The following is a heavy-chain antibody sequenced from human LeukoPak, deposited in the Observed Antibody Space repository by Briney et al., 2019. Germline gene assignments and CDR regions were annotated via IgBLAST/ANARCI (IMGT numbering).Heavy chain of an antibody. Sequence: SVKVSCKASGGTFSSYAISWVRQAPGQGLEWMGRIIPIFGTANYAQKFQGRVTITTDESTSTAYMELSSLRSEDTAVYYCARDSWAYSRRGVDYFDYWGQGTLVTVSS. V-gene: IGHV1-69*05. D-gene: IGHD6-13*01. J-gene: IGHJ4*02. CDR3: ARDSWAYSRRGVDYFDY. CDR1: GGTFSSYA. CDR2: IIPIFGTA.